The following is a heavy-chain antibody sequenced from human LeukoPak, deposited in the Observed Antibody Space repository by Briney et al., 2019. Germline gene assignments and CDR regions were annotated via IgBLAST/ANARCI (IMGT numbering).Heavy chain of an antibody. CDR3: ARISGWPGGHDS. CDR1: GFSLSTGAMG. D-gene: IGHD6-19*01. J-gene: IGHJ4*02. CDR2: IDWDGDK. Sequence: SGPALVKPSQTLTLTCTFSGFSLSTGAMGVSWVRQPPVKALEWHARIDWDGDKYYSISLNNRLTIPKDNSKNQVVLTMTNMDPVDTATYYCARISGWPGGHDSWGQGTLVTVSS. V-gene: IGHV2-70*11.